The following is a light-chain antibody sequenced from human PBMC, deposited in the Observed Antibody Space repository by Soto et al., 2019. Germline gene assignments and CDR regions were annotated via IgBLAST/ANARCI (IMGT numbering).Light chain of an antibody. J-gene: IGKJ4*01. Sequence: EVVMTQSPATVSVSRGERTSLSCRASQSVGTNLGWYQQKPGQAPRLLISKTSTRATGVPARFSGSGSGTEFTLTISSLQSEDIAVYYCQQYANWPLTVGGGTMVDIK. CDR2: KTS. CDR3: QQYANWPLT. CDR1: QSVGTN. V-gene: IGKV3-15*01.